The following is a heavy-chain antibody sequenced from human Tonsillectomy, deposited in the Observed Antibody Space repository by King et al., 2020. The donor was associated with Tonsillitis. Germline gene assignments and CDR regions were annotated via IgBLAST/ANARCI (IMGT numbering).Heavy chain of an antibody. CDR1: GFTVSGKY. CDR3: ALMAVVVAAGDYFDY. CDR2: VYSGGST. J-gene: IGHJ4*02. D-gene: IGHD2-15*01. V-gene: IGHV3-66*01. Sequence: VQLVESGGALVQPGGSLRLSCAASGFTVSGKYMSWVRQAPGRGLEWVSVVYSGGSTYYADSVKGRFTISRDNSKNTLFLQMNSLRAEDTAVYYCALMAVVVAAGDYFDYWGQGTQVTVSS.